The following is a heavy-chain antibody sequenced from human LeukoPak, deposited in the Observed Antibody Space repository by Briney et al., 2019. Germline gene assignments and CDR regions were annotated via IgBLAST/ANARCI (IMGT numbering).Heavy chain of an antibody. CDR1: SDSISGYY. J-gene: IGHJ4*02. CDR2: IYYSGTT. Sequence: SQTLSLTCTVSSDSISGYYWSWIRQPPGKGLEWIGYIYYSGTTNYNPSLNSRVTISVDTSKNEASLKLSSVTAADTAVYYCARSRYNWNYYFDYWGQGTLVTVSS. CDR3: ARSRYNWNYYFDY. V-gene: IGHV4-59*01. D-gene: IGHD1-7*01.